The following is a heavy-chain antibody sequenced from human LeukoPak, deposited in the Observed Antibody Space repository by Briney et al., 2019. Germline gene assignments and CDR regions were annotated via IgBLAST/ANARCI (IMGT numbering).Heavy chain of an antibody. CDR3: ARDSTMITFGGVID. CDR1: GFTFSSYA. J-gene: IGHJ4*02. D-gene: IGHD3-16*02. V-gene: IGHV3-30*09. Sequence: PGGSLRLSCAASGFTFSSYAMHWVRQAPGKGLEWVAVISYDGSNKYYADSVKGRFAISRDNSKNTLYLQMNSLRAEDTAVYYCARDSTMITFGGVIDWGQGTLVTVSS. CDR2: ISYDGSNK.